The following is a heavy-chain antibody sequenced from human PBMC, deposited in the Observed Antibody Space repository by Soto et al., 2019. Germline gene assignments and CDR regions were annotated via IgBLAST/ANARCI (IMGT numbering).Heavy chain of an antibody. D-gene: IGHD5-12*01. J-gene: IGHJ4*02. CDR3: TTDKGGRRGYSGFDAFDY. CDR1: GGTISNYA. V-gene: IGHV1-69*01. Sequence: QVQLVQSGAEVKKPGSSVKVSCKASGGTISNYAINWVRQAPGQGLEWMGGIIPMSATTNYAGRFQGRVTMTADESTNTFSMELSSLGYDATAVFYCTTDKGGRRGYSGFDAFDYWGQGTLVTVSS. CDR2: IIPMSATT.